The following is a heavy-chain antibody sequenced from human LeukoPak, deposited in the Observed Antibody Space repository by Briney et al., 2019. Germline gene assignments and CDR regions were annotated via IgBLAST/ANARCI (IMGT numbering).Heavy chain of an antibody. V-gene: IGHV4-59*01. CDR2: IYYSGST. Sequence: PSETLSLTCTVSGGSISIYYWSWIRQPPGKGLEWIGYIYYSGSTNYNPSLKSRVTISVDTSKNQFSLKLSSVTAADTAVYYCARESPTQTDAFDIWGQGTMVTVSS. J-gene: IGHJ3*02. CDR3: ARESPTQTDAFDI. CDR1: GGSISIYY.